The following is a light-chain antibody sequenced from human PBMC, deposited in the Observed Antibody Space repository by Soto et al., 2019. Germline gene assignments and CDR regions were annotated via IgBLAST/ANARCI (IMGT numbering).Light chain of an antibody. J-gene: IGKJ5*01. CDR1: QSVSSN. Sequence: EIVMTPSPATLSVSPGERATLSCRASQSVSSNLAGYQQKPGQAPRLLIYCASTRATGITARFSGCGSGTEFTLTISSLQSEDFAVYYCQQHNKWPPINFGQGTRLEI. CDR2: CAS. CDR3: QQHNKWPPIN. V-gene: IGKV3-15*01.